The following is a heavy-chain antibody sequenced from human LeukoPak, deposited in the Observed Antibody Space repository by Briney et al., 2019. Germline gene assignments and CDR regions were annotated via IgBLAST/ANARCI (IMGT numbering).Heavy chain of an antibody. J-gene: IGHJ6*02. CDR3: ARDIAVAGDVIYYGMDV. CDR1: GDSVSSNSAA. CDR2: TYYRSKWYN. D-gene: IGHD6-19*01. V-gene: IGHV6-1*01. Sequence: SQTLSLTCAISGDSVSSNSAAWNWIRQPPSRGLEWLGRTYYRSKWYNDYAVSVKSRITINPDTSKNQFSLQLNSVTPEDTAVYYCARDIAVAGDVIYYGMDVWGQGTTVTVSS.